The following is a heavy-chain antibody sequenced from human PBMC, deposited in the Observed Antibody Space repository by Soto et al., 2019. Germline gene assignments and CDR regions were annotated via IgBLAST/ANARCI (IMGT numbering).Heavy chain of an antibody. CDR2: INHSGST. CDR3: ARGPTRHFYYDSRYGFDY. D-gene: IGHD3-22*01. Sequence: PSETLSLTCAVYGGSFSGYYWSWIRQPPGKGLEWIGEINHSGSTNYNPSLKSRVTISVDTSKNQFSLKLSSVTAADTAVYYCARGPTRHFYYDSRYGFDYWGQGTLVTVSS. V-gene: IGHV4-34*01. J-gene: IGHJ4*02. CDR1: GGSFSGYY.